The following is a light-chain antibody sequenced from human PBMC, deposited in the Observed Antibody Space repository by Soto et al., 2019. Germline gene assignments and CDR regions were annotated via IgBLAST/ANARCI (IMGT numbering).Light chain of an antibody. Sequence: DIQMTQSPSSLSASVGDRVTITCRASQGISHYLAWYQQRPGQVPKLLIHDANILQSGVTSRFSGSGSWTDFTLTISSLQPEDVATYYCQKYNSAPRTFGQGTKVYIK. CDR2: DAN. J-gene: IGKJ1*01. CDR3: QKYNSAPRT. CDR1: QGISHY. V-gene: IGKV1-27*01.